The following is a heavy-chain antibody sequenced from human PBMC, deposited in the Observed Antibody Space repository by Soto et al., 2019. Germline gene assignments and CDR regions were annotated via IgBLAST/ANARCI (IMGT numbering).Heavy chain of an antibody. CDR1: GGSISSSNW. V-gene: IGHV4-4*02. D-gene: IGHD1-26*01. J-gene: IGHJ6*02. CDR2: IYHSGST. Sequence: QVQLQESGPGLVKPSGTLSLTCAVSGGSISSSNWWSWVRQPPGKGLEWIGEIYHSGSTNYNPSLKSLVTISVGKSKNQFSLKLSSVTAADTAVYYCARVSGSYYYGMDVWGQGTTVTVSS. CDR3: ARVSGSYYYGMDV.